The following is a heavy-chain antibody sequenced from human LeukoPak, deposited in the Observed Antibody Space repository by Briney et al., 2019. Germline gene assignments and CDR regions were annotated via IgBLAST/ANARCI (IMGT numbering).Heavy chain of an antibody. Sequence: GGSLRLSCAASGFTFSSYGMHWVRQAPGRGLEWVALISYDGTNKYYADSVKDRFTISRDNSKITVSLQMNSLRSEDTAVYYCAKDQGFGIAWPDTLDYWGQGNLVIVSS. J-gene: IGHJ4*02. D-gene: IGHD1-14*01. V-gene: IGHV3-30*02. CDR1: GFTFSSYG. CDR3: AKDQGFGIAWPDTLDY. CDR2: ISYDGTNK.